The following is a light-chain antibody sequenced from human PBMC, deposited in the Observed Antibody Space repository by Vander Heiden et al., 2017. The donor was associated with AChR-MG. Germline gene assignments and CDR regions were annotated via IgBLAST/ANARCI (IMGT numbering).Light chain of an antibody. CDR2: GAS. J-gene: IGKJ1*01. CDR1: QSVSSN. V-gene: IGKV3-15*01. CDR3: QQYNNWLTWT. Sequence: EIVMTQSPVTLSVSPGERATLPCRASQSVSSNLAWYQQKPGQAPRLLIYGASTRATGIPARFSGSGSGTDFTLTISSLQSEDFAVYYCQQYNNWLTWTFGQGTKVEIK.